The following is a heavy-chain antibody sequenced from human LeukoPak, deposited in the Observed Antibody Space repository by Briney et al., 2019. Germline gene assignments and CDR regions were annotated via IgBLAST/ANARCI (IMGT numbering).Heavy chain of an antibody. D-gene: IGHD2-2*01. CDR2: IYYRGST. Sequence: PSETLSLTCTVSGGSISSTSYYWGWIRQPPGKGLEWIGSIYYRGSTYYNPSLKSRVTISVDTSKNQFSLKLGSVTAADTAVYYCAGYCSSTSCYDYWGQGTLVTVSS. J-gene: IGHJ4*02. V-gene: IGHV4-39*01. CDR1: GGSISSTSYY. CDR3: AGYCSSTSCYDY.